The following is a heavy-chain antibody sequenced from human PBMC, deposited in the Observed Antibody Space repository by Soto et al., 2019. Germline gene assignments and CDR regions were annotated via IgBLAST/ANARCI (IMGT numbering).Heavy chain of an antibody. Sequence: SETLSLTCTVSGGSISSYYWSWIRQPPGKGLEWIGYIYYSGSTNYNPSLKSRVTISVDTSKNQFSLKLSSVTAADTAVYYCAGGGGGYDYYIKFDYWGQGTLVTVSS. V-gene: IGHV4-59*01. CDR3: AGGGGGYDYYIKFDY. J-gene: IGHJ4*02. CDR1: GGSISSYY. D-gene: IGHD5-12*01. CDR2: IYYSGST.